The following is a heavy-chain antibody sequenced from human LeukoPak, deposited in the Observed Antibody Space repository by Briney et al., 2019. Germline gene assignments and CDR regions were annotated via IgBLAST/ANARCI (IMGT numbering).Heavy chain of an antibody. CDR2: ISGSGVST. CDR1: GFTFSSYW. D-gene: IGHD1-26*01. CDR3: AKGPAEWDLLPFDY. J-gene: IGHJ4*02. V-gene: IGHV3-23*01. Sequence: GGSLRLSCAASGFTFSSYWMHWVRQAPGKGLVWVSGISGSGVSTYYADSVKGRFTISRDSSKNTLYLQMNNLRAEDTAVYYCAKGPAEWDLLPFDYWGQGTLVTVSS.